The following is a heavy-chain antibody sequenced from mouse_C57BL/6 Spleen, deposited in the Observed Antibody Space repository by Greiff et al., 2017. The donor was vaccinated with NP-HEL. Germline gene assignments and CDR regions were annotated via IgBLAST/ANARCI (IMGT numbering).Heavy chain of an antibody. V-gene: IGHV1-50*01. D-gene: IGHD1-1*01. J-gene: IGHJ2*01. Sequence: QQSCKASGYTFTSYWMQWVKQRPGQGLEWIGEIDPSDSYTNYNQKFKGKATLTVDTSSSTAYMQLSSLTSEDSAVYYCARRGTTVRDWGQGTTLTVSS. CDR2: IDPSDSYT. CDR3: ARRGTTVRD. CDR1: GYTFTSYW.